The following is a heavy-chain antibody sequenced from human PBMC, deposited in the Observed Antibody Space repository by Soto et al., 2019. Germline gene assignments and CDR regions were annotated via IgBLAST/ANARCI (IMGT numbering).Heavy chain of an antibody. V-gene: IGHV1-18*04. Sequence: QVQLVQSGAEVKKPGASVKVSCKASGYTCTNYPITWVRQAPGQGLEWMGRINTYNQNTIYAQKFQGRVTMNTDTATSTSYLKLGSLTSDDSVVYYCGSESSGSGWCFDFWGQGSLVTVSS. CDR3: GSESSGSGWCFDF. CDR1: GYTCTNYP. CDR2: INTYNQNT. D-gene: IGHD6-19*01. J-gene: IGHJ4*02.